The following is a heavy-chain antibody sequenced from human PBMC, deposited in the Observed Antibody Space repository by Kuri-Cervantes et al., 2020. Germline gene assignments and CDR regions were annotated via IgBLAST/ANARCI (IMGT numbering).Heavy chain of an antibody. CDR1: GGSISSSNYF. V-gene: IGHV4-39*07. Sequence: SETLSLTCTVSGGSISSSNYFWGWIRQPPGKGLEWIGSIYYSGTTYYKPSLRSRVTISVDTSKNQFSLNLSSVTAADTAVYYCAREGCSGGSCYSDYWGQGTLVTVSS. CDR3: AREGCSGGSCYSDY. J-gene: IGHJ4*02. D-gene: IGHD2-15*01. CDR2: IYYSGTT.